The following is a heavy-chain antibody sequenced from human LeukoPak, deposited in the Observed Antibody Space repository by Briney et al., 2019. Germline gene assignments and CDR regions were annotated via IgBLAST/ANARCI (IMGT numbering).Heavy chain of an antibody. Sequence: SQTLSLTCAISGDSVSSKNGARNWIRQSPSRGLEWLGRIYYRSKWYNDYAVSVKSRITITPDTSKNQFSLQLNSVTPEDTAVYYCARDRDDYGDYYFDYWGQGTLVTVSS. J-gene: IGHJ4*02. CDR1: GDSVSSKNGA. CDR2: IYYRSKWYN. CDR3: ARDRDDYGDYYFDY. D-gene: IGHD4-17*01. V-gene: IGHV6-1*01.